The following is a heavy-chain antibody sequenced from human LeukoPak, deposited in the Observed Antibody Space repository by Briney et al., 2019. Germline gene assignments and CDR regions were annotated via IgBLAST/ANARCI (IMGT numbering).Heavy chain of an antibody. J-gene: IGHJ6*02. CDR2: MNPNSGNT. D-gene: IGHD3-3*01. V-gene: IGHV1-8*01. CDR3: ARVHEDNDLWSGYNFYYYGMDV. CDR1: GYTFTSYD. Sequence: GASVKVSCKASGYTFTSYDINWVRPATGQGLAWMGWMNPNSGNTGYAQKLQGRVTMTRNTSISTAYMELSSLRSEDTAVYYCARVHEDNDLWSGYNFYYYGMDVWGQGTTVTVSS.